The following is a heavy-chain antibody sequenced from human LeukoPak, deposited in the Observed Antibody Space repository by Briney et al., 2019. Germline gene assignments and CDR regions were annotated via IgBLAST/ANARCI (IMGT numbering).Heavy chain of an antibody. CDR1: GGSISSSSYY. CDR2: IYYSGST. J-gene: IGHJ4*02. Sequence: PSETLSLTCTVSGGSISSSSYYWGWIRQPPGKGLEWIGSIYYSGSTYYNPSLKSRVTISVDTSKNQFSLKLSSVTAADTAVYYCASPRYYDFWSGLTGDYFDYWGQGTLVTVSS. CDR3: ASPRYYDFWSGLTGDYFDY. D-gene: IGHD3-3*01. V-gene: IGHV4-39*01.